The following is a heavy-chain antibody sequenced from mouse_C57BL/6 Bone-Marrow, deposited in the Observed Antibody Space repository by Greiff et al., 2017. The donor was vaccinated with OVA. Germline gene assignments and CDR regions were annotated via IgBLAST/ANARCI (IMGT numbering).Heavy chain of an antibody. V-gene: IGHV1-59*01. CDR2: IDPSDSYT. J-gene: IGHJ4*01. CDR3: ARVYYYGSSSYAMDY. Sequence: VQLQQSGAELVRPGTSVKLSCKASGYTFTSYWMHWVKQRPGQGLEWIGVIDPSDSYTNYNQKFKGKATLTVDTSSSTAYMQLSSLTSEDSAVYYCARVYYYGSSSYAMDYWGQGTSVTVSS. D-gene: IGHD1-1*01. CDR1: GYTFTSYW.